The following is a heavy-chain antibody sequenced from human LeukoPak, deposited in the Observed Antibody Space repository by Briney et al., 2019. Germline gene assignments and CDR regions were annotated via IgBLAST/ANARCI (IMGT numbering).Heavy chain of an antibody. CDR1: GYTFTSSD. CDR2: MNPNSGNT. Sequence: ASVKVSCKASGYTFTSSDINWVRQATGQGLEWTGWMNPNSGNTGYAQKFEGRVTMTRNTSISTAYMELSSLRSEDTAVYYCARTYGDYRGYYYGMDVWGQGTTVTVSS. D-gene: IGHD4-17*01. J-gene: IGHJ6*02. V-gene: IGHV1-8*02. CDR3: ARTYGDYRGYYYGMDV.